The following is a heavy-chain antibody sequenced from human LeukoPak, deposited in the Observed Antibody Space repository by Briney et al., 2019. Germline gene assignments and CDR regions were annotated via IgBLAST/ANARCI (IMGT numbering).Heavy chain of an antibody. V-gene: IGHV3-48*02. CDR3: ARGGSGYGDYYYFYGLDV. J-gene: IGHJ6*02. Sequence: GGSLRLSCAASGFTLSNYGMNWVRQAPGKGLEWVSYISSSRSTTYYADSVKGRFTISRDGAKNSLDLQMNSLRDGDTAVYYCARGGSGYGDYYYFYGLDVWGQGTTVTVSS. D-gene: IGHD3-22*01. CDR1: GFTLSNYG. CDR2: ISSSRSTT.